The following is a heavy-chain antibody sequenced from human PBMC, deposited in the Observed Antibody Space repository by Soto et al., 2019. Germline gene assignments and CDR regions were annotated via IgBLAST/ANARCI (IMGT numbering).Heavy chain of an antibody. Sequence: ASVKVSCKASGYTFTGYYMHWVRQAPGQGLEWMGWINPNSGGTNYAQKFQGWVTMTRDTSISTAYMELSRLRSDDTAMYYCARDRGELYDFWSGSTPYYYYYGMDVWGQGTTVTVSS. J-gene: IGHJ6*02. CDR1: GYTFTGYY. CDR2: INPNSGGT. CDR3: ARDRGELYDFWSGSTPYYYYYGMDV. D-gene: IGHD3-3*01. V-gene: IGHV1-2*04.